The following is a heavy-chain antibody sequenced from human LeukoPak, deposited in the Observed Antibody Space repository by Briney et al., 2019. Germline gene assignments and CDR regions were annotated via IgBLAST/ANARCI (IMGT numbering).Heavy chain of an antibody. CDR2: IYYSWST. V-gene: IGHV4-59*08. D-gene: IGHD2-2*01. J-gene: IGHJ3*02. CDR1: GGSISSYY. CDR3: ARHQGRYCSSTSCYAFDI. Sequence: KPSETLSLTCTVSGGSISSYYWSWIRQPPGKGLEWIGYIYYSWSTNYNPSLKRRVTISVDTSKNQFSLKLSSVTAADTAVYYCARHQGRYCSSTSCYAFDIWGQGTMVTVSP.